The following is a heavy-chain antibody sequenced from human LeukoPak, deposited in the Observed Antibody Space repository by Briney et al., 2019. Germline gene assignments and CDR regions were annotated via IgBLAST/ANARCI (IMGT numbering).Heavy chain of an antibody. D-gene: IGHD2-15*01. Sequence: RGSLRLSCAASGFSFSTSAMSWVRQAPGKGLEWVSVISGSGGETYYADSAKGRFTISRDNSKSTLYPQMNSLRAEDTAIYHCAKGSGGAAFDPWGQGTLVTVSS. CDR3: AKGSGGAAFDP. J-gene: IGHJ5*02. CDR1: GFSFSTSA. CDR2: ISGSGGET. V-gene: IGHV3-23*01.